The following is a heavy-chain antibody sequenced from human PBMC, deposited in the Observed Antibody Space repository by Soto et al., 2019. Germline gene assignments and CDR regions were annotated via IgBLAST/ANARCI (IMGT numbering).Heavy chain of an antibody. D-gene: IGHD4-4*01. CDR1: GGTFSSYT. CDR2: IIPILGIA. J-gene: IGHJ6*03. Sequence: GASVKVSCKASGGTFSSYTISWVRQAPGQGLEWMGKIIPILGIANYAQKFQGRVTITADKSTSTAYMELSSLRSEDTAVYYCARVTTDYYYYMDVWGKGTTVTVSS. V-gene: IGHV1-69*02. CDR3: ARVTTDYYYYMDV.